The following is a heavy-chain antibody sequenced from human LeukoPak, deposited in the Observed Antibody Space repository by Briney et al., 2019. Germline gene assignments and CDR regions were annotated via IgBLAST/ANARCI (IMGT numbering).Heavy chain of an antibody. V-gene: IGHV1-2*02. Sequence: ASVKVSCKASGYTFTGYYMRWVRQAPGQGLEWMGWINPNSGGTNYAQKFQGRVTMTRDTSISTAYMELSRLRSDDTAVYYCARDATRYSSGWYGGGYYYYMDVWGKGTTVTISS. D-gene: IGHD6-19*01. J-gene: IGHJ6*03. CDR2: INPNSGGT. CDR3: ARDATRYSSGWYGGGYYYYMDV. CDR1: GYTFTGYY.